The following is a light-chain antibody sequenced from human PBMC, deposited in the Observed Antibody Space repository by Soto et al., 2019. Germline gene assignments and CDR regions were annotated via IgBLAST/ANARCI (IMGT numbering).Light chain of an antibody. J-gene: IGKJ1*01. CDR1: QSVSSTY. CDR3: QQYTSPWT. Sequence: DIVLSQSPGTLSLSPGERATLSCRASQSVSSTYLAWYQQKPGQAPRLLLYGASSRATGIPDRFSGSGSGTDFTLTISRLEPEDFAVYYCQQYTSPWTFGQGTKVEIK. CDR2: GAS. V-gene: IGKV3-20*01.